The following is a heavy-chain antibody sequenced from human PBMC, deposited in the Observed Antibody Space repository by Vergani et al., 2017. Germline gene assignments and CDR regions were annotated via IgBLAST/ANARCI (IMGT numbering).Heavy chain of an antibody. D-gene: IGHD5-18*01. Sequence: QVQLQESGPGLVKPSETLSLTCTVSGGSISSYYWSWIRQPPGKGLEWIGYIYYSGSTNYNPSLKIRVTISVDTSKNQFSLKLSSVTAADTAVYYCARARYSYGYYFDYWGQGTLVTVSS. V-gene: IGHV4-59*01. CDR2: IYYSGST. CDR3: ARARYSYGYYFDY. J-gene: IGHJ4*02. CDR1: GGSISSYY.